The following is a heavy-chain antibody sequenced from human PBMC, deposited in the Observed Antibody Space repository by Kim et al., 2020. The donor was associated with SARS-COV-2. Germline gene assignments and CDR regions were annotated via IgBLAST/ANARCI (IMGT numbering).Heavy chain of an antibody. J-gene: IGHJ5*02. V-gene: IGHV4-4*07. D-gene: IGHD6-13*01. CDR3: ARDRSPSSWKNYNWFDP. Sequence: SETLSLTCTVSGGSISSYYWSWIRQPAGKGLEWIGRIYTSGSTNYNPSLKSRVTMSVDTSKNQFSLKLSSVTAADTAVYYCARDRSPSSWKNYNWFDPWGQGTLVTVSS. CDR2: IYTSGST. CDR1: GGSISSYY.